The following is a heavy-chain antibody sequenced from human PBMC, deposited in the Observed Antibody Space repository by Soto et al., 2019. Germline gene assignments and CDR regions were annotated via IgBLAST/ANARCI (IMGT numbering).Heavy chain of an antibody. CDR2: ITAATGTT. D-gene: IGHD1-26*01. Sequence: GGSLRLSCAASGFTFGSYGMTWVRQAPGKGLEWVSGITAATGTTYYADSVKGRFTISRDLSTNTLFLQMNSLRAADSAVYYCAKAKGRSNFYYSGLDVWGQGTTVTVSS. CDR1: GFTFGSYG. J-gene: IGHJ6*02. V-gene: IGHV3-23*01. CDR3: AKAKGRSNFYYSGLDV.